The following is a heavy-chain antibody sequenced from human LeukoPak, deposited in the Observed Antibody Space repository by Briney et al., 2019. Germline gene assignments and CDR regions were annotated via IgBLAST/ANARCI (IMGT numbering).Heavy chain of an antibody. V-gene: IGHV1-8*01. D-gene: IGHD2-2*01. Sequence: ASVKVSCKASGYTFTSYDINWVRQATGQGLEWMGWMNPNSGNTGYAQKFQGRVTITADESTSTAYMELSSLRSEDTAVYYCARDSRALLGRVVPAASDYWGQGTLVTVSS. CDR1: GYTFTSYD. J-gene: IGHJ4*02. CDR2: MNPNSGNT. CDR3: ARDSRALLGRVVPAASDY.